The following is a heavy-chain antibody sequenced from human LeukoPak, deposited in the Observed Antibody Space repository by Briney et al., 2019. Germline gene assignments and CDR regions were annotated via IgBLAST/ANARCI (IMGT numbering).Heavy chain of an antibody. D-gene: IGHD5-18*01. CDR1: GGSISTYY. J-gene: IGHJ4*02. CDR2: IYYSGST. V-gene: IGHV4-59*01. CDR3: ASGIRAAMVGYYFDY. Sequence: SETLSPTCTVSGGSISTYYWSWIRQPPGKGLEWIGYIYYSGSTNYNPSLKSRVTISVDTSKNQFSLKLSSVTAADTAVYYCASGIRAAMVGYYFDYWGQGTLVTVSS.